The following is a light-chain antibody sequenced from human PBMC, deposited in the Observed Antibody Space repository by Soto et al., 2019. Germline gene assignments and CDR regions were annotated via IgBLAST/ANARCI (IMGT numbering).Light chain of an antibody. Sequence: DIQMTQSPSSLSASIGDRVTITCRASQSISTYLNWFQQRPGKAPKLLIYGASSLQSGVPSRFSGSGSGTDFTLTLSTLQPEDSATYYCQQTYRIPITFGQGTRLEIK. J-gene: IGKJ5*01. CDR1: QSISTY. V-gene: IGKV1-39*01. CDR3: QQTYRIPIT. CDR2: GAS.